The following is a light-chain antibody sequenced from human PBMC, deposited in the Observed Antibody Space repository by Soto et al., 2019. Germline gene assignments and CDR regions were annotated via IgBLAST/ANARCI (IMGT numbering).Light chain of an antibody. J-gene: IGKJ3*01. CDR2: GAS. CDR3: QHYGSALFT. Sequence: EIVLTQSPGTLSLSPGERATLSCRASQSFSSSYLAWYQQKPGQAPRLLIYGASSRATGIPDRFSGSGSGTYFTLTISSLEPEDFAVYYCQHYGSALFTFVPGTKVEVK. CDR1: QSFSSSY. V-gene: IGKV3-20*01.